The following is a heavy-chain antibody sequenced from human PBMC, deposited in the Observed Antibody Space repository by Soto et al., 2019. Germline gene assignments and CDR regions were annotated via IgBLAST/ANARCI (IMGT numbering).Heavy chain of an antibody. CDR3: AREGGYSGNDYTPFDY. CDR2: IQSSGST. Sequence: SETLSLTCTVSGDSFRSYYWSWIRQPAGKGLEWIGRIQSSGSTNYNPSFKSRVTMSVDTSKIQFSLKLSSVTAADTAVYYCAREGGYSGNDYTPFDYWGQGTLVTVSS. D-gene: IGHD1-26*01. J-gene: IGHJ4*02. V-gene: IGHV4-4*07. CDR1: GDSFRSYY.